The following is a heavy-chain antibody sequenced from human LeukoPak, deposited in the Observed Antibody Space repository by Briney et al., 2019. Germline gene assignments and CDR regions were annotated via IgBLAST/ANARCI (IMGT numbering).Heavy chain of an antibody. Sequence: SETLSLTCTVSGSISSYYWSWIRQPPGKGLEWIGYIYTSGSTNYNPSLKSRVTISVDTSKNQFSPDLSSVTAADTAVYYWARQKCTSSSCLTKNAFDIWGQGTMVTVSS. CDR3: ARQKCTSSSCLTKNAFDI. D-gene: IGHD2-2*01. CDR1: GSISSYY. CDR2: IYTSGST. V-gene: IGHV4-4*09. J-gene: IGHJ3*02.